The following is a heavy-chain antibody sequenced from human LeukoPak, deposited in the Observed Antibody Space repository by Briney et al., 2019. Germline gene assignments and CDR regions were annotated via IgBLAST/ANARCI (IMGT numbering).Heavy chain of an antibody. D-gene: IGHD1-26*01. CDR3: ASHSGSYREFDY. Sequence: ASVKVSCKASGGTFSSYAISWVRQAPGQGLEWMGGIIPIFGTANYAQKFPGRVTITADESTSTAYMELSSLRSEDTAVYYCASHSGSYREFDYWGQGTLVTVSS. CDR1: GGTFSSYA. V-gene: IGHV1-69*01. J-gene: IGHJ4*02. CDR2: IIPIFGTA.